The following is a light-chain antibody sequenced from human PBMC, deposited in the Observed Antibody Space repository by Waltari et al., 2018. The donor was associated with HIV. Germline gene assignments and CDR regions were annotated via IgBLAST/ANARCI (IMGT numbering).Light chain of an antibody. J-gene: IGLJ2*01. CDR3: CSYTGSTTRVV. CDR1: SSDVGSYNL. Sequence: ISCTGTSSDVGSYNLVSWYQKHPGEAPKLMIYDVSNRPSGVSTRFSGSKSGNTASLTISGLQAEDEADYYCCSYTGSTTRVVFGGGTKLTVL. V-gene: IGLV2-14*02. CDR2: DVS.